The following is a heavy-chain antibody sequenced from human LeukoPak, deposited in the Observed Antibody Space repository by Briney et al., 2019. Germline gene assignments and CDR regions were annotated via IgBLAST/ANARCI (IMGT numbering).Heavy chain of an antibody. CDR3: ARGRYLDN. CDR2: INSDGSST. CDR1: GFTFSSYW. Sequence: GGSLRLSCAASGFTFSSYWMHWVRQGPRKGLVWVSRINSDGSSTIYADSVKGRFTISRDNAKNTLYLQMNSLRAEDTAVYYCARGRYLDNWGQGTLVTVSS. V-gene: IGHV3-74*01. J-gene: IGHJ4*02. D-gene: IGHD3-9*01.